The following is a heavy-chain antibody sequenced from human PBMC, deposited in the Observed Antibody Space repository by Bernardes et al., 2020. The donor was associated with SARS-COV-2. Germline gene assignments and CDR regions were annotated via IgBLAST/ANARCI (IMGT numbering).Heavy chain of an antibody. D-gene: IGHD2-8*01. CDR1: VFSFTTYS. CDR2: IPYEGSKR. Sequence: GSLRIPFAASVFSFTTYSIHWVSPAPGKGLEWVAAIPYEGSKRNFADSVKGRITVSRDSAKNMVYLQMTSLRSEDTAVYYCAKARSLFMLYYDDAFDFWGQGTMVSVSS. V-gene: IGHV3-30*18. CDR3: AKARSLFMLYYDDAFDF. J-gene: IGHJ3*01.